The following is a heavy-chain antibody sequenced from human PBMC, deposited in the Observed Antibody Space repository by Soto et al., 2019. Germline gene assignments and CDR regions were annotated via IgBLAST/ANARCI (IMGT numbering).Heavy chain of an antibody. CDR1: GFTFSSYA. D-gene: IGHD3-10*01. V-gene: IGHV3-64*02. J-gene: IGHJ4*02. CDR2: ISSNVGST. Sequence: PXGSLRLSSAASGFTFSSYAMHWVRQAPGKGLEYVSAISSNVGSTYYADSVKGRFTISRDNSKNTLYLQMGSLRAEDMAVYYCARGYYGSGSYYKPYYFDYWGQGTLVTVSS. CDR3: ARGYYGSGSYYKPYYFDY.